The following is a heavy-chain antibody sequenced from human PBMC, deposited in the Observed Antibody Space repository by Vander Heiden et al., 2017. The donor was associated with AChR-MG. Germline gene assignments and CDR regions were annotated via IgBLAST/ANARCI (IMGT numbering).Heavy chain of an antibody. CDR1: GFSPSTSGMR. V-gene: IGHV2-70*04. D-gene: IGHD3-22*01. CDR3: ARTPPTYYYDSSDYYSNYYYYYMDV. Sequence: QVTLKEYGPALVKPTQTLTLTCTLSGFSPSTSGMRVSCIRQPPGKALEWLARIDWDDDKFYSTSLKTRLTISKDTAKNQVVLTMTNMDPVDTATYYCARTPPTYYYDSSDYYSNYYYYYMDVWGKGTTVTVSS. J-gene: IGHJ6*03. CDR2: IDWDDDK.